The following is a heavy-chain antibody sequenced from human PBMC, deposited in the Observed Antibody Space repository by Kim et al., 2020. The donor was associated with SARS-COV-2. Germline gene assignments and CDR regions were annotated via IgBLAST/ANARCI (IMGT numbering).Heavy chain of an antibody. D-gene: IGHD6-6*01. CDR3: ARELVSRSSLTLDY. J-gene: IGHJ4*02. V-gene: IGHV3-23*01. Sequence: VKGRFPFPTDNSKTTLYLQMNSLRAEDTAVYYCARELVSRSSLTLDYWGQGTLVTVSS.